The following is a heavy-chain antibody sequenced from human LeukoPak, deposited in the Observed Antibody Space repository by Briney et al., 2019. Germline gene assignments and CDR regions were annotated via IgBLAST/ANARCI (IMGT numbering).Heavy chain of an antibody. CDR2: ISISGSTI. J-gene: IGHJ5*02. D-gene: IGHD3-10*01. Sequence: GGSLRLSCAASAFTFSSYEMNWVRQAPGKGLEWVSYISISGSTIYYADSVKGRFTISRDNAKNSLYLQMNSLTAEDTAVYYCARAFGELSSFDHWGQGTLVTVSS. CDR1: AFTFSSYE. V-gene: IGHV3-48*03. CDR3: ARAFGELSSFDH.